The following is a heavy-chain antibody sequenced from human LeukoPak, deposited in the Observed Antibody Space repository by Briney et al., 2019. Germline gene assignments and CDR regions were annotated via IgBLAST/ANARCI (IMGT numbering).Heavy chain of an antibody. V-gene: IGHV3-33*01. D-gene: IGHD4-17*01. CDR2: MWSSGTN. Sequence: GGSLRLSCAASGFTFSDYGIHWVRQAPGRGLEWVTVMWSSGTNYYTDSVKGRFTISRDNSKNTLYLQMNSLRAEDTAVYYCAREDGDYGFDYWGQGTLVTVSS. CDR3: AREDGDYGFDY. J-gene: IGHJ4*02. CDR1: GFTFSDYG.